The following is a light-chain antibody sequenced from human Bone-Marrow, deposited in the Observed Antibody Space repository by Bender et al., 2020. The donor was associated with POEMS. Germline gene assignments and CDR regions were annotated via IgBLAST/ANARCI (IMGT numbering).Light chain of an antibody. CDR3: QAWDTYSVI. J-gene: IGLJ2*01. CDR1: KLGEKY. CDR2: QDT. V-gene: IGLV3-1*01. Sequence: SYELTQPPSVSVSPGQTASITCSGDKLGEKYASWYQQKPGQSPVLVIYQDTKRPSGIPERFSGSNSGNTATLTISGTQAMDEADYYCQAWDTYSVIFGGGTKLTVL.